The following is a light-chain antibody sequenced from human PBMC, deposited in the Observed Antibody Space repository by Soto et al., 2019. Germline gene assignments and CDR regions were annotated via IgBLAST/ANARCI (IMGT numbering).Light chain of an antibody. CDR1: SSDVGGYNY. J-gene: IGLJ1*01. Sequence: QSALTQPASVSGSPGQSITISCTGTSSDVGGYNYVSWYQHPPGKAPKLIIYDVSNRPSGVSYRFSGSKSGNTASLTISGRQPEDEADYYCSSYTTSNTRQIVFGTGTKLSVL. V-gene: IGLV2-14*03. CDR3: SSYTTSNTRQIV. CDR2: DVS.